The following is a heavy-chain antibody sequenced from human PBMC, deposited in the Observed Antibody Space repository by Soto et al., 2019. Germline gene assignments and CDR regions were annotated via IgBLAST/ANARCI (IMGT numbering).Heavy chain of an antibody. J-gene: IGHJ6*02. V-gene: IGHV3-30-3*01. CDR3: ARAVNRNPMNGMDV. Sequence: PGGSLRLSCAASGFTFINFAMHWVRQAPGKGLEWVAFMSYDGTEKYFEDSVKGRFTISRDNAKKTFFLEMNSLRPEDTAVYYCARAVNRNPMNGMDVWGQGTTVTVSS. CDR1: GFTFINFA. CDR2: MSYDGTEK. D-gene: IGHD1-1*01.